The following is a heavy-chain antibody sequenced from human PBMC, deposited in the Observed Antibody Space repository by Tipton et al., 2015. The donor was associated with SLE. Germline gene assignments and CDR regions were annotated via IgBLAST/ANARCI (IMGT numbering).Heavy chain of an antibody. J-gene: IGHJ4*02. V-gene: IGHV4-34*01. Sequence: TLSLTCAVCGGSFSGYYGSWIRQPPGKGLEWIGEMSHSGGTNYNPSLKSRVTISVDTSKNQFSLKLGSVTAADTAVYYCARGISSGWWNYWGQGNLVTVSS. D-gene: IGHD6-19*01. CDR3: ARGISSGWWNY. CDR1: GGSFSGYY. CDR2: MSHSGGT.